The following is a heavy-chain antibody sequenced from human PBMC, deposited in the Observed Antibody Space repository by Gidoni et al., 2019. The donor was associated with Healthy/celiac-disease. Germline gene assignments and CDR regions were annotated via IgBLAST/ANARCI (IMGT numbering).Heavy chain of an antibody. CDR2: ISWNSGSI. J-gene: IGHJ5*02. Sequence: EVQLVESGGGLVQPGRSLRLSCAASGFPFADYAMHWVRQAPGKGLGWVAGISWNSGSIGYADSVKGRFTISRDNAKNSLYLQMNSLRAEDTALYYCAKGFSGYYYDSSGLTWGQGTLVTVSS. CDR1: GFPFADYA. V-gene: IGHV3-9*01. CDR3: AKGFSGYYYDSSGLT. D-gene: IGHD3-22*01.